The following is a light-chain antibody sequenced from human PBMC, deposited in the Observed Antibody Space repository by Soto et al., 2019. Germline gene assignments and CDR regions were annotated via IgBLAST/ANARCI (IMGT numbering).Light chain of an antibody. CDR3: QQYGSSRFT. V-gene: IGKV3-20*01. Sequence: EIVLTQSPGTLSLSPGERATLSCRASQSISSSYLAWYQQKPGQAPRLLVYGASSRATGIPDRFSGSGSGTDFTHTISRLEPEDFAVYYCQQYGSSRFTFGPGTKVDI. J-gene: IGKJ3*01. CDR1: QSISSSY. CDR2: GAS.